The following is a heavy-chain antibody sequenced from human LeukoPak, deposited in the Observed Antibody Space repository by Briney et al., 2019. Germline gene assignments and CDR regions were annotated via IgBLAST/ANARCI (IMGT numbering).Heavy chain of an antibody. Sequence: PSQTLSLTCAVSGDSVSSGGYYWSWIRQPPGKGLEWIGYIYYSGSTNYNPSLKSRVTISVDTPKNQFSLKLSSVTAADTAVYYCARDPGYYDSSGYYYPYYFDYWGQGTLVTVSS. CDR1: GDSVSSGGYY. V-gene: IGHV4-61*08. CDR2: IYYSGST. J-gene: IGHJ4*02. CDR3: ARDPGYYDSSGYYYPYYFDY. D-gene: IGHD3-22*01.